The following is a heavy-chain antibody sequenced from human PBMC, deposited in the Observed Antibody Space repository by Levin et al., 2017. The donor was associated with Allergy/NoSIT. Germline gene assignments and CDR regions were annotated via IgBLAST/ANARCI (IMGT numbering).Heavy chain of an antibody. D-gene: IGHD2-8*02. CDR3: ARYHCTAGTCYYFDY. V-gene: IGHV4-59*01. CDR1: GGSISGYY. Sequence: SQTLSLTCTVSGGSISGYYWSWIRQPPGKGLEWIGYMHYTGITHSNPSLTSRVTFSVDTSTNQFSLKLTSVTAADTAVYYCARYHCTAGTCYYFDYWGQGTPVTVSS. J-gene: IGHJ4*02. CDR2: MHYTGIT.